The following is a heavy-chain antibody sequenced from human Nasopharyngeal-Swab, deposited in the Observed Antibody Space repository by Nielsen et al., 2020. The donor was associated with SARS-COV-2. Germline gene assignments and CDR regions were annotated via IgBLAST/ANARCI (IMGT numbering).Heavy chain of an antibody. CDR1: GFTFSSYA. CDR3: AKADVLLWFGELSLDY. V-gene: IGHV3-23*01. D-gene: IGHD3-10*01. CDR2: ISGSGGST. Sequence: GGSLRLSCAASGFTFSSYAMSWVRQAPGKGLEWVSAISGSGGSTYYADSVKGRFTISRDNSKNTLYLQMNSLRAEDTAVYYCAKADVLLWFGELSLDYWGQGTPVIVSS. J-gene: IGHJ4*02.